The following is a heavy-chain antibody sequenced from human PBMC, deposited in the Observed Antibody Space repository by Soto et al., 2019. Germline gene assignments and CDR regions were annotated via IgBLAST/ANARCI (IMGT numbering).Heavy chain of an antibody. CDR3: ARVLGNAPGLILFDY. V-gene: IGHV4-31*03. D-gene: IGHD2-15*01. CDR2: IYYSGST. J-gene: IGHJ4*02. Sequence: SETLSLTCTVSGGSISSGGYYWSWIRQHPGKGLEWIGYIYYSGSTYYNPSLKSRVTISVDTSKNQFSLKLSSVTAADTAVYYCARVLGNAPGLILFDYWGQGTLVTVSS. CDR1: GGSISSGGYY.